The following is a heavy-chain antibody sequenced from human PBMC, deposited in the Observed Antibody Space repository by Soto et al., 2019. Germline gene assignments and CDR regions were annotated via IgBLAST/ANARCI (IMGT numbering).Heavy chain of an antibody. V-gene: IGHV3-23*01. CDR3: ARSTTSYDYIWGSYRPDYMDV. D-gene: IGHD3-16*02. Sequence: GGSLRLSCAASGFTFSSYAMSWVRQAPGKGLEWVSAVSGSGGSTYYADSVKGRFTISRDNSQNTLYLQMNSLRAEDTAVYFCARSTTSYDYIWGSYRPDYMDVWGKGTTVTVSS. J-gene: IGHJ6*03. CDR1: GFTFSSYA. CDR2: VSGSGGST.